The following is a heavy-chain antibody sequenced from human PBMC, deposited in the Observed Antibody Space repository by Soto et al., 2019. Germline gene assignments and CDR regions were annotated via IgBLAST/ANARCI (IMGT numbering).Heavy chain of an antibody. CDR1: GFTFSLAW. V-gene: IGHV3-15*07. J-gene: IGHJ3*01. CDR3: KPSWTFYPDNTV. CDR2: IKSEGSGGTT. Sequence: EEQLVESGGGLVKPGGSLRLSCAGSGFTFSLAWMNWVLQAPGKGLECVGRIKSEGSGGTTDYAAPVKGRFTISRDDSINTMYLQRNNLKTADTAVYYCKPSWTFYPDNTVWGQGTMVTVSS. D-gene: IGHD3-3*02.